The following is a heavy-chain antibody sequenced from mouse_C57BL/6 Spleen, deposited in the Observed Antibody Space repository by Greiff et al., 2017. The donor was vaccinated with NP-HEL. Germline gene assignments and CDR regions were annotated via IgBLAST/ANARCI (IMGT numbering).Heavy chain of an antibody. Sequence: EVQLQQSGAELVRPGASVKLSCTASGFNIKDYYMHWVKQRPEQGLEWIGRIDPEDGDTEYAPKFQGKATMTADTSSNTAYLQLSSLTSEDTAVYYCTTRGRDVRFAYWGQGTLVTVSA. CDR2: IDPEDGDT. J-gene: IGHJ3*01. V-gene: IGHV14-1*01. D-gene: IGHD3-3*01. CDR1: GFNIKDYY. CDR3: TTRGRDVRFAY.